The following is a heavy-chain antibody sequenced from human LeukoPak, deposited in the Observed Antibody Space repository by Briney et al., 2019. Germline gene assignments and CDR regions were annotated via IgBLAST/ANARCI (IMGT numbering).Heavy chain of an antibody. CDR2: IYHSGST. D-gene: IGHD3-3*01. Sequence: SETLSLTCAVSGYSLSSGYYWGWIRQPPGKGVGWGGSIYHSGSTYNKPSLKRRATLSVDTSNNQSSLKLSSVPAADTAVYYCARILGPQSFTYYDFWSGYYFDYWGQGTLVTVSS. CDR3: ARILGPQSFTYYDFWSGYYFDY. CDR1: GYSLSSGYY. V-gene: IGHV4-38-2*01. J-gene: IGHJ4*02.